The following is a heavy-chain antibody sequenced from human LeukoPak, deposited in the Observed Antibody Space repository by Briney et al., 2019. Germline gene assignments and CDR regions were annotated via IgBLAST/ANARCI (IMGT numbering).Heavy chain of an antibody. J-gene: IGHJ4*02. D-gene: IGHD3-10*02. Sequence: SETLSLTCTVSVGSISGSSYYWGWIRHPPGKGLEWLGSSYYSGNTYYNPSRKSRVTISVDTSKNQFSLKLNSVTAADAAVYYRARHYVRWGEGPLVTVPS. V-gene: IGHV4-39*01. CDR3: ARHYVR. CDR2: SYYSGNT. CDR1: VGSISGSSYY.